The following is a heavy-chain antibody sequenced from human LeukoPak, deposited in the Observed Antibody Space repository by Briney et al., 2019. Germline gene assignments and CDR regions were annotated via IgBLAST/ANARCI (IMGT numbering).Heavy chain of an antibody. V-gene: IGHV3-30*02. CDR3: ARDPRTNWNFGSYYYYYMDV. CDR1: GFTFSSYG. D-gene: IGHD1-1*01. CDR2: IRYDGSNK. J-gene: IGHJ6*03. Sequence: GGSLRLSCAASGFTFSSYGMHWVRQAPGKGLEWVAFIRYDGSNKYYADSVKGRFTISRDNSKNTLYLQMNSLRSDDTAVYYCARDPRTNWNFGSYYYYYMDVWGKGTTVTVSS.